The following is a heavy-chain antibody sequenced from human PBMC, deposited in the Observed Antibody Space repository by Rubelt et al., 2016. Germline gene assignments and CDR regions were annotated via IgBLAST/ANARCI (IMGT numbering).Heavy chain of an antibody. CDR3: SAPTLFPLVSCEKSPADTSSVAVXCLAQDV. D-gene: IGHD6-25*01. CDR1: EFTVSSNY. J-gene: IGHJ6*01. Sequence: EVQLVESGGGLVKPGGSLRLSCAASEFTVSSNYMNWVRQAPGKGLEWVSVIYSGGSTYYADSVKGRFTISREGAKNSVCLQRSSRRAGDTALWSASAPTLFPLVSCEKSPADTSSVAVXCLAQDV. V-gene: IGHV3-66*01. CDR2: IYSGGST.